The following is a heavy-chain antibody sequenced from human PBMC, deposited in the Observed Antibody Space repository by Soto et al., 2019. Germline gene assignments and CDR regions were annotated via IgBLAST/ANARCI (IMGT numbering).Heavy chain of an antibody. V-gene: IGHV1-69*08. J-gene: IGHJ6*03. CDR2: IIPIRDTA. Sequence: QVQLVQSGAEVKKPGSSVKVSCKASGGTFGRYTLSWVRQAPGQGLEWMGWIIPIRDTANYARRLQGRPTSTGDTSWGAASMALGGLKSDATGGYSCARGGKSGGGLGVWGKGTPVTGSS. D-gene: IGHD1-26*01. CDR3: ARGGKSGGGLGV. CDR1: GGTFGRYT.